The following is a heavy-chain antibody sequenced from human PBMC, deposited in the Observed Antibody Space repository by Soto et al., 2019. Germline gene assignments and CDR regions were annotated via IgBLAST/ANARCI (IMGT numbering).Heavy chain of an antibody. J-gene: IGHJ4*02. D-gene: IGHD1-1*01. CDR3: ARRYGYSFDY. Sequence: SETLSLTCSVSGGSITSYYWSWIRQPPGKGLEWIGYIYYSGSTNYNPSLKSRVTISVDTSKNQFSLKLSSVTAADTAVYYCARRYGYSFDYWGQGTLVTVSS. V-gene: IGHV4-59*08. CDR1: GGSITSYY. CDR2: IYYSGST.